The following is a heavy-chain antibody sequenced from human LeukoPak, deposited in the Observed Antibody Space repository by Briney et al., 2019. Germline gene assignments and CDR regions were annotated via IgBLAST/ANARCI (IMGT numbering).Heavy chain of an antibody. J-gene: IGHJ6*03. D-gene: IGHD2-2*01. Sequence: SETLSLTCTVSGVSISSYYWSWIRQPPGKGLEWIGYIYYSGSTNYNPSLKSRVTISVDTSKNQFSLKLSSVTAADTAVYYCARGGGLYCSSTSCYGYYYYYYYMDVWGKGTTVTVSS. CDR3: ARGGGLYCSSTSCYGYYYYYYYMDV. CDR1: GVSISSYY. CDR2: IYYSGST. V-gene: IGHV4-59*01.